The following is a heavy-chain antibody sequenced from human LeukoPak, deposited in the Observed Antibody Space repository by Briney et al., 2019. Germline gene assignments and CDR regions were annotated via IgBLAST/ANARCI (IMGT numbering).Heavy chain of an antibody. Sequence: PGGSLRLSCAASGFTFSSYSMNWVRQAPGKGLAWVSYISSSSSTIYYADSVKGRFTISRDNAKNSLYLQMNSLRGEDTAVYYCARGRRETMIVVAGSHNYWGQGTLVTVSS. J-gene: IGHJ4*02. CDR3: ARGRRETMIVVAGSHNY. V-gene: IGHV3-48*01. CDR2: ISSSSSTI. CDR1: GFTFSSYS. D-gene: IGHD3-22*01.